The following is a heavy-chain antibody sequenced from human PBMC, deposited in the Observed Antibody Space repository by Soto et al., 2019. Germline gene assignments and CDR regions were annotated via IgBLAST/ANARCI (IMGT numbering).Heavy chain of an antibody. V-gene: IGHV3-23*01. D-gene: IGHD2-8*02. CDR1: GFTFNTYA. CDR2: ITGSGDTT. CDR3: APQPPRCSGLSCYIIA. Sequence: EVQLLESGGGLAQPGGSLRLSCAASGFTFNTYAMTWVRQAPGKGREWVSGITGSGDTTFYADSVEGRFTISRDNSKHTLYLQMNTLRTEDTAFYHCAPQPPRCSGLSCYIIAWGQGTVVTVSS. J-gene: IGHJ5*02.